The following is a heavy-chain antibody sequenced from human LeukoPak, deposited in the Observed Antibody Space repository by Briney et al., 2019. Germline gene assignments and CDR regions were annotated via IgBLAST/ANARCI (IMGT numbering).Heavy chain of an antibody. Sequence: GGSLRLSCATSGFTFNTHGMHWVRQAPGKGPEWVAFVEHDGTKKYLDSVKGRFTISRDNSESTLYLQMNSLRAEDTAVYYCARDGNYYDSSGYNYVYWSQGTLVTVSS. CDR2: VEHDGTKK. CDR1: GFTFNTHG. D-gene: IGHD3-22*01. CDR3: ARDGNYYDSSGYNYVY. J-gene: IGHJ4*02. V-gene: IGHV3-30*02.